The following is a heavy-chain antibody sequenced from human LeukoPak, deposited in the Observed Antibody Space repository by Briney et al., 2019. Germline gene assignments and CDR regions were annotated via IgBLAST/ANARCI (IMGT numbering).Heavy chain of an antibody. Sequence: SETLSLNCTVSGDSMSSSSYLWNWIRQPPGKGLEWIGNIYYSGTTTDYNPSLRSRVTISVDTVSNQFSLRLSSVTAADAAVYYCARSTYYYGSRSYSYFDYWGQGALVTVSS. CDR3: ARSTYYYGSRSYSYFDY. CDR2: IYYSGTTT. CDR1: GDSMSSSSYL. J-gene: IGHJ4*02. D-gene: IGHD3-10*01. V-gene: IGHV4-39*07.